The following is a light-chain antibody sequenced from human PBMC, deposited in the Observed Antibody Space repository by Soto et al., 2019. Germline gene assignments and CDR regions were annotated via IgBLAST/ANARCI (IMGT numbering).Light chain of an antibody. Sequence: EIGLTQSPGTLSLSPGERATLSCRASQSVSNNYLAWYQQKPGQAPRLLIYGASSRATGIPDRFSGSGSGTDFTLTISRLEPEDFAVYYCQQSGSSPITFGQGTRLEIK. J-gene: IGKJ5*01. CDR3: QQSGSSPIT. V-gene: IGKV3-20*01. CDR2: GAS. CDR1: QSVSNNY.